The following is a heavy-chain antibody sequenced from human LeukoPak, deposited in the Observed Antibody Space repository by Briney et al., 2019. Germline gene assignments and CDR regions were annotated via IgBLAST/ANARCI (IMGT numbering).Heavy chain of an antibody. Sequence: SETLSLTCAVYGGSFSGYYWSWIRQPPGKGLEWIGEIIHGGSTNYNPSLKSRVTISVDTSKNQFFMKLTSVTAADTTVYYCARLSSGSYHAFDIWGQGTMVTVSS. J-gene: IGHJ3*02. CDR3: ARLSSGSYHAFDI. CDR1: GGSFSGYY. V-gene: IGHV4-34*12. CDR2: IIHGGST. D-gene: IGHD3-10*01.